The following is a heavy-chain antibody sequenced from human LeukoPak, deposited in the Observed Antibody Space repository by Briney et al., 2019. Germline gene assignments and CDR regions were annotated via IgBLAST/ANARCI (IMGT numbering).Heavy chain of an antibody. J-gene: IGHJ3*02. CDR2: IYYSGST. D-gene: IGHD3-22*01. V-gene: IGHV4-59*01. Sequence: SETLSLTCTVSGGSISSYYWSWIRQPPGKGLEWIGYIYYSGSTNYNPSLKSRVTISVDTSKNQFSLKLSSVTAADTAVYYCASHYYDSSGYYPDAFDIWGQGTMVTVSS. CDR1: GGSISSYY. CDR3: ASHYYDSSGYYPDAFDI.